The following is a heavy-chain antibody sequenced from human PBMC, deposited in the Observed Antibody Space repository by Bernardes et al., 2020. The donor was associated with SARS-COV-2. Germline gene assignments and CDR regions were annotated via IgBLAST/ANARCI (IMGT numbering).Heavy chain of an antibody. V-gene: IGHV4-38-2*01. CDR3: ARVGRVVAATNFDY. D-gene: IGHD2-15*01. CDR2: IYHSGNP. J-gene: IGHJ4*02. Sequence: SETLSLTCAVSGYSISSGYYWGWIRQPPGKGLEWIGSIYHSGNPYYNPSLKSRVTISLDTSKNQFSLKLSSVTAADTAVYYCARVGRVVAATNFDYWGQGTLVTVSS. CDR1: GYSISSGYY.